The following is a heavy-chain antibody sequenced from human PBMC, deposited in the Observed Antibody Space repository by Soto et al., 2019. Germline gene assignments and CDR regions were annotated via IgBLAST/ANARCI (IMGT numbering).Heavy chain of an antibody. Sequence: LSLTFAVYGGSFGGYFWSWIRQPPGKGLEWIGEINHSGGTNYNPSLKSRITISLDTSKNQFSLKLSSVTAADTAVYYCARGAVPRHYNFWSGYYFADWFDSWGQGALVTVSS. J-gene: IGHJ5*01. D-gene: IGHD3-3*01. CDR2: INHSGGT. CDR1: GGSFGGYF. V-gene: IGHV4-34*01. CDR3: ARGAVPRHYNFWSGYYFADWFDS.